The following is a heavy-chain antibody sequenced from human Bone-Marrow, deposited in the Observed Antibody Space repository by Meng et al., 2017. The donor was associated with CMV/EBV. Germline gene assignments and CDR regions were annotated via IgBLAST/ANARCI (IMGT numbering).Heavy chain of an antibody. D-gene: IGHD2-21*01. J-gene: IGHJ6*02. CDR3: ARVVNYYHGMDV. Sequence: GGSLRLSCAASGFTVSSNYMSWVRQAPGKGLEWVSVIYSGGSTYYADSVKGRFTISRDNSKNTLYLQMNSLRAEDTAVYYCARVVNYYHGMDVWGQGTTVAVSS. CDR2: IYSGGST. V-gene: IGHV3-53*01. CDR1: GFTVSSNY.